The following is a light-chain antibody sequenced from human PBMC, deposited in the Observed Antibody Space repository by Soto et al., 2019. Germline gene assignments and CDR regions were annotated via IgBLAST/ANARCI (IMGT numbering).Light chain of an antibody. CDR2: SNN. CDR3: AAWDDSLNAFYV. CDR1: SSNIGSNT. V-gene: IGLV1-44*01. Sequence: QSVLTQPPSASGTPGQRATISCSGSSSNIGSNTVNWYQQLPGTAPKLLIYSNNQRPSGVPDRFSGSKSGTSASLAISGLQSEDEADYYCAAWDDSLNAFYVFGTGTKLTVL. J-gene: IGLJ1*01.